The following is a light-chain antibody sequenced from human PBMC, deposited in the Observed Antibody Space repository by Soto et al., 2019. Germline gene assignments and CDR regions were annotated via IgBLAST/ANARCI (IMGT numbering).Light chain of an antibody. CDR2: DAS. J-gene: IGKJ2*01. Sequence: EIVLTQSPGTLSLSPGERATLSCRASQSVSNSYLAWYQQKPGQAPRLLIYDASSRATGIPDRFSGSGSGTDFTLSISRLEPEAFAVYYCQQYGSSPSYTFGQGTKLEIK. CDR1: QSVSNSY. V-gene: IGKV3-20*01. CDR3: QQYGSSPSYT.